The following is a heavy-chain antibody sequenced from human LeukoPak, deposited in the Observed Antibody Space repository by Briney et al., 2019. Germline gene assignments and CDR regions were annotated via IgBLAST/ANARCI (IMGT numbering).Heavy chain of an antibody. J-gene: IGHJ3*02. CDR3: ARDFGGIVVVPAAFDI. CDR2: IYSGGST. V-gene: IGHV3-66*01. D-gene: IGHD3-22*01. CDR1: GFTFSSYA. Sequence: PGGSLRLSCAASGFTFSSYAMSWVRQAPGKGLEWVSVIYSGGSTYYADSVKGRFTISRDNAKNSLYLQMNSLRDKDTAVYYCARDFGGIVVVPAAFDIWGQGTMVTVSS.